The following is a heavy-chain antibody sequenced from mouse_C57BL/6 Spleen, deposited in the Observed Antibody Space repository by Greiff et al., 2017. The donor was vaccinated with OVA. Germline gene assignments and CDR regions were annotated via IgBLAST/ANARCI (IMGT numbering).Heavy chain of an antibody. CDR2: IYPRDGSS. CDR3: ARDDYDGD. CDR1: GYTFTSYD. J-gene: IGHJ2*01. V-gene: IGHV1-85*01. D-gene: IGHD2-4*01. Sequence: QVQLQQSGPELVKPGASVKLSCKASGYTFTSYDLNWVKQRPGQGLEWIGWIYPRDGSSNYNEKFKGKATSTVDTSSSKADMELHSLTSEDAAVYFCARDDYDGDWGQGTTLTVSS.